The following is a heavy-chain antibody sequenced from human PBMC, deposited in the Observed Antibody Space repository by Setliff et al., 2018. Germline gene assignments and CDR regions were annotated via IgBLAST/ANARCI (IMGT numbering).Heavy chain of an antibody. Sequence: GGSLRLSCAASGLTLINNGFHWVRQAPGKGLEWVAIILYDGSNKYYADSVKGRFTISRDDSKKTLYLQMNSLRAEDTAVYYCAKRGDSSSWLEYWGQGTLVTVSS. D-gene: IGHD6-13*01. CDR2: ILYDGSNK. J-gene: IGHJ4*02. CDR1: GLTLINNG. V-gene: IGHV3-30*02. CDR3: AKRGDSSSWLEY.